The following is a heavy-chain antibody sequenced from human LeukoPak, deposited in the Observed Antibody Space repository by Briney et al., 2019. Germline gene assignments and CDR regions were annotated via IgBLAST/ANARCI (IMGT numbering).Heavy chain of an antibody. CDR2: IYYTGST. J-gene: IGHJ1*01. CDR3: ARDGISGSYYAEYFQH. CDR1: GGSISSYY. V-gene: IGHV4-59*01. Sequence: SETLSLTCTVSGGSISSYYWSGIRQPPGKGLEWIGYIYYTGSTNYNPSLKSRVTISVDTSKNQFSLKLSSVTAADTAVYYCARDGISGSYYAEYFQHWGQGTLVTVSS. D-gene: IGHD1-26*01.